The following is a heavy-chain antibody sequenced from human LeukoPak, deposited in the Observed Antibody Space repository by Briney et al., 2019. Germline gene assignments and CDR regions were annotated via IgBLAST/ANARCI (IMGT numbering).Heavy chain of an antibody. CDR3: ARDRGSYFNYFDY. Sequence: GGSLRLSCAASGFTFSSYGMHWVRQAPGKGLEWVAFIRYDGSNKYYADSVKGRFTISRDNSKHTLYLQMNSLRAEDTAVYYCARDRGSYFNYFDYWGQGTLVTVSS. J-gene: IGHJ4*02. CDR2: IRYDGSNK. D-gene: IGHD1-26*01. CDR1: GFTFSSYG. V-gene: IGHV3-30*02.